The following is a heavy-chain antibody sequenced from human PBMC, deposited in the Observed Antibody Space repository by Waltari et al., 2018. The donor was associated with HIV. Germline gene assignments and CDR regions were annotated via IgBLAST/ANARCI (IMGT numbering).Heavy chain of an antibody. CDR1: GFTASSVN. D-gene: IGHD6-13*01. J-gene: IGHJ4*02. V-gene: IGHV3-53*01. CDR3: ARDTTVVGTRYFDY. CDR2: IHSSGGT. Sequence: EVQLVESGGGLIQPGGSLRRSCAASGFTASSVNMRWVREAPGKGLEWVSVIHSSGGTNYADSVKGRFTISRDNSKNTLYLQMNSLGAEDTTVYYCARDTTVVGTRYFDYWGRGTLVTVSS.